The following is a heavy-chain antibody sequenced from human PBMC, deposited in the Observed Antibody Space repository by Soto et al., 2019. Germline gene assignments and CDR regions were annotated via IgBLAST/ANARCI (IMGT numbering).Heavy chain of an antibody. V-gene: IGHV3-30*04. CDR3: ARQAKIGDRSQFYFDS. D-gene: IGHD3-16*01. CDR1: GFTFSFYA. CDR2: ISYNGRNK. Sequence: GGSLRLSCAASGFTFSFYAMHWVRQAPGKGLEWVAVISYNGRNKHYVDSVKGRFTISRENSQETLYLQMDSLRPDDTAVYYCARQAKIGDRSQFYFDSWGQGTMVTVSS. J-gene: IGHJ4*02.